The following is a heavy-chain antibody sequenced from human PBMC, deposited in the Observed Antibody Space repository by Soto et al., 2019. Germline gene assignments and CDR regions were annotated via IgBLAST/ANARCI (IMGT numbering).Heavy chain of an antibody. Sequence: SGPTLVNPTQTLTLTCTFSGFSLSTSGMCVSWIRQPPGKALEWLARIDWDDDKYYSTSLKTRLTISKDTSKNQVVLTMTNMDPVDTATYYCARILITGTTGPSFDYWGQGTLVTVSS. CDR3: ARILITGTTGPSFDY. V-gene: IGHV2-70*11. CDR2: IDWDDDK. D-gene: IGHD1-7*01. J-gene: IGHJ4*02. CDR1: GFSLSTSGMC.